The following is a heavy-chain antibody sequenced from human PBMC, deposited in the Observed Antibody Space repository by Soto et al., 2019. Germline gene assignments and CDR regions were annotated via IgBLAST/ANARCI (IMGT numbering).Heavy chain of an antibody. D-gene: IGHD1-26*01. CDR2: ISSSGIP. V-gene: IGHV4-59*01. J-gene: IGHJ6*02. CDR3: ARLFIVGAPGSYSTGLDV. CDR1: GDSINTYF. Sequence: QVQLQESGPGLVKPSETLSLTCTVSGDSINTYFWTWIRQAPGRGLEWIAYISSSGIPTYTPSLKSRLTMSVEPAQSQFSLRLGSVTAADTATYYCARLFIVGAPGSYSTGLDVWGQGTTVTVSS.